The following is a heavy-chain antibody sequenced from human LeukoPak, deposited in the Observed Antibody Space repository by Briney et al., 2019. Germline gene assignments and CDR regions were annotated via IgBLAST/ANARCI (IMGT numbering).Heavy chain of an antibody. CDR2: IYYSGST. CDR1: GGSISSGDYY. Sequence: PSETLSLTCTVSGGSISSGDYYWSWIRQPPGKGLEWIGYIYYSGSTYYNPSLKSRVTILIDTSKNEFSLKLSSVTAADTAVYYCARLPYDSSGYFDYWGQGTLVTVSS. V-gene: IGHV4-30-4*01. D-gene: IGHD3-22*01. J-gene: IGHJ4*02. CDR3: ARLPYDSSGYFDY.